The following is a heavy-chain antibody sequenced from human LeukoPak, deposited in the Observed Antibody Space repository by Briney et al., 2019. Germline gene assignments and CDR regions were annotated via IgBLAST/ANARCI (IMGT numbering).Heavy chain of an antibody. D-gene: IGHD6-6*01. V-gene: IGHV1-18*01. Sequence: ASVKVSCKASGYTFTSYGITWVRQAPGQGLEWMGWISAYNGNTNYAQKLRGRVTSTTETSTSTAYMELRSLRSADTAVYYCARGQAARPNWFDPWGQGTLVTVSS. CDR1: GYTFTSYG. CDR3: ARGQAARPNWFDP. J-gene: IGHJ5*02. CDR2: ISAYNGNT.